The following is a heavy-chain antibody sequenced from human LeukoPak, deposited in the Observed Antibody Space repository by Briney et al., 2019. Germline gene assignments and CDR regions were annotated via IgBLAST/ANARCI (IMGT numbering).Heavy chain of an antibody. D-gene: IGHD3-22*01. CDR1: GFTFSSYE. CDR2: ISSSSSYI. CDR3: AREAQRITMIVGHFDY. J-gene: IGHJ4*02. V-gene: IGHV3-21*01. Sequence: PGGSLRLSCAASGFTFSSYEMNWVRQAPGKGLEWVSSISSSSSYIYYADSVKGRFTISRDNAKNSLYLQMNSLRAEDTAVYYCAREAQRITMIVGHFDYWGQGTLVTVSS.